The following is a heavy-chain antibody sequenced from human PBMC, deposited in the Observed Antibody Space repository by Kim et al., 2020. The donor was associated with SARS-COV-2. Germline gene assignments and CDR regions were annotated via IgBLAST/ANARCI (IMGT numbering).Heavy chain of an antibody. Sequence: YNPSLKSRVTISVDTSKNQFSLKLSSVTAADTAVYYCARDLGSSGYYGLNWGQGTLVTVSS. J-gene: IGHJ4*02. D-gene: IGHD3-22*01. CDR3: ARDLGSSGYYGLN. V-gene: IGHV4-59*01.